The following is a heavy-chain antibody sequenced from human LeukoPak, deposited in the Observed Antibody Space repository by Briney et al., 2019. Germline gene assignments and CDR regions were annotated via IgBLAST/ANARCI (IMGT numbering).Heavy chain of an antibody. J-gene: IGHJ4*02. CDR2: ISSSGSTI. CDR3: ARGSPHEYCSSTSCYTFDY. CDR1: GFTFSSYA. D-gene: IGHD2-2*02. V-gene: IGHV3-48*03. Sequence: PGGSLRLSCAASGFTFSSYAMSWVRQAPGKGLEWVSYISSSGSTIYYADSVKGRFTISRDNAKNSLYLQMNSLRAEDTAVYYCARGSPHEYCSSTSCYTFDYWGQGTLVTVSS.